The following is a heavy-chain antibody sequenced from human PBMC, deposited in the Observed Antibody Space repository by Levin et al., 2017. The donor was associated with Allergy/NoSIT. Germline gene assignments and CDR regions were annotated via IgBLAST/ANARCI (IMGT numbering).Heavy chain of an antibody. D-gene: IGHD4-17*01. CDR2: IYYSGST. Sequence: SQTLSLTCTVSGGSVSSGSYYWSWIRQPPGKGLEWIGYIYYSGSTNYNPSLKSRVTISVDTSKNQFSLKLSSVTAADTAVYYCARAPGDYGDYNPFDYWGQGTLVTVSS. J-gene: IGHJ4*02. CDR3: ARAPGDYGDYNPFDY. V-gene: IGHV4-61*01. CDR1: GGSVSSGSYY.